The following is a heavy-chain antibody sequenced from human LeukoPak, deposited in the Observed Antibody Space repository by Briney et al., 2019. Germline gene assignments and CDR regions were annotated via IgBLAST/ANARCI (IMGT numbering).Heavy chain of an antibody. CDR2: ILGGGST. J-gene: IGHJ3*02. CDR3: ARIGNNYYGSGSYYNGAFDI. CDR1: GFTVSSNS. D-gene: IGHD3-10*01. Sequence: GGSLRLSCAASGFTVSSNSLSWVRQAPGKGLEWVSVILGGGSTYYADSVKGRFTISRDNSKNTLYLQMTSLTAEDTAVYYCARIGNNYYGSGSYYNGAFDIWGQGTMVTVSS. V-gene: IGHV3-53*01.